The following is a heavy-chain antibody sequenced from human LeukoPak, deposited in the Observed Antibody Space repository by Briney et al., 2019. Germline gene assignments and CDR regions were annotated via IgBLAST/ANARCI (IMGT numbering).Heavy chain of an antibody. J-gene: IGHJ4*02. V-gene: IGHV4-31*03. CDR3: SRGAVAGLFDS. CDR1: GDSIRSGGYY. CDR2: IYSGGNN. D-gene: IGHD6-19*01. Sequence: SQTLSLTCTVSGDSIRSGGYYWNWIPQPPGKGLEWLGYIYSGGNNYQNPPLKSGAAISLDKSKSQSPLRLSSVTAAAPAMYFCSRGAVAGLFDSWGQGILV.